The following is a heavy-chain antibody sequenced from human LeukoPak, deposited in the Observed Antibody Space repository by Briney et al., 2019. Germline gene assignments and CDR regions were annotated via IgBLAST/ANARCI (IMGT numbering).Heavy chain of an antibody. CDR2: IYYSGST. V-gene: IGHV4-30-4*01. CDR3: ARVTSGYDILTGSAFDY. Sequence: PSQTLSLTCTVSGGSISSGDYYWSWIRQPPGKGLEWIGYIYYSGSTYYNPSLKSRVTISVDTSKNQFSLKLSSVTAADTAVYYCARVTSGYDILTGSAFDYWGQGTLVTVSS. CDR1: GGSISSGDYY. D-gene: IGHD3-9*01. J-gene: IGHJ4*02.